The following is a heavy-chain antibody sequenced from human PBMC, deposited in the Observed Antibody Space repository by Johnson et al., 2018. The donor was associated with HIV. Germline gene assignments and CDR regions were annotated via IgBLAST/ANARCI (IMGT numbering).Heavy chain of an antibody. CDR1: GFTFDDYA. Sequence: VQLVESGGGLVQPGRSLRLSCAASGFTFDDYAMHWVRQAPGKGLEWVSGLSWNSISIRYADSVKGRFTISRDNAKNSLYLQMNSLRVEVTALYYCAKDRELLELSHAFDSWGQGTMVTVSS. CDR3: AKDRELLELSHAFDS. D-gene: IGHD1-7*01. J-gene: IGHJ3*02. CDR2: LSWNSISI. V-gene: IGHV3-9*01.